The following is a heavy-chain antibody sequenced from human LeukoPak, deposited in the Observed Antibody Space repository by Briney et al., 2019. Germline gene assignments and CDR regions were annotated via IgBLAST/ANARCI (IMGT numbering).Heavy chain of an antibody. D-gene: IGHD3-9*01. CDR2: ISSSSITI. CDR1: GIDFNHYS. J-gene: IGHJ4*02. Sequence: GGSLRLSCSASGIDFNHYSMNWVRQAPGKGLEWISYISSSSITIYYADSVKGRFTISRDNAKNSLYLQMNSLSAEDTAVYYCVSEESSGFIFYFDYWGEGTVVAVSS. CDR3: VSEESSGFIFYFDY. V-gene: IGHV3-48*04.